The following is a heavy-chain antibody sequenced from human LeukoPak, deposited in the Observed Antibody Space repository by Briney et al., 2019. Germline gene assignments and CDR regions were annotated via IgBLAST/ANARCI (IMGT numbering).Heavy chain of an antibody. D-gene: IGHD3-9*01. Sequence: NTSETLSLTCTFSGGSVSSYYWSWIRQPPGKRLEWIGYIYYSGSTDYNPSLESRLTISLDTSKNHCSLKLSSVTAADTAVYYFVFFKKKTAYEILTGYWPGFFDHWGQGTLVTVSS. V-gene: IGHV4-59*02. CDR2: IYYSGST. J-gene: IGHJ4*02. CDR3: VFFKKKTAYEILTGYWPGFFDH. CDR1: GGSVSSYY.